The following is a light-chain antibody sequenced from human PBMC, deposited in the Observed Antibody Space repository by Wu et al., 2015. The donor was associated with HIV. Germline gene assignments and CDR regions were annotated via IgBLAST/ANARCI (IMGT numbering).Light chain of an antibody. CDR2: GAS. Sequence: EIVLTQSPGTLSLSPGERATLSCRASQSVSSSYLAWYQQKPGQAPRLLIYGASSRATDIPDRFSGSGSGTDFTLTISRLEPEDFAVYYCQQYGSSPGWTFGQGTEGGNQT. J-gene: IGKJ1*01. V-gene: IGKV3-20*01. CDR1: QSVSSSY. CDR3: QQYGSSPGWT.